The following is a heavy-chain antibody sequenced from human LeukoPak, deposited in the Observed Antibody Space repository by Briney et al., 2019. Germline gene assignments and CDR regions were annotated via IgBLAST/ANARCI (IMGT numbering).Heavy chain of an antibody. CDR3: ARHGSGRNNFDPLDH. CDR2: IWYDGTNK. J-gene: IGHJ4*02. CDR1: GFTFSSCG. D-gene: IGHD1-26*01. V-gene: IGHV3-33*01. Sequence: GGSLRLSCAVSGFTFSSCGMHWVRQAPGKGLEWVAVIWYDGTNKQYADSVKGLFTISRDNSKSTLYLQMDSLRAEDTAVYYCARHGSGRNNFDPLDHWGQGTLVTVSS.